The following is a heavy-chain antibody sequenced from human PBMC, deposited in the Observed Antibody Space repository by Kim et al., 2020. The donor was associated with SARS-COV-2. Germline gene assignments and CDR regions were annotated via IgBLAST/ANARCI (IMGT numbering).Heavy chain of an antibody. CDR3: GRVEVDYTTHAIGP. CDR2: INTVNGET. CDR1: GYSFTDYG. J-gene: IGHJ5*02. V-gene: IGHV1-18*01. D-gene: IGHD3-3*01. Sequence: ASVKVSCKASGYSFTDYGITWVRQAPGQGLEWMGWINTVNGETNYAQMVQDRVTMTTDTSTTTAHMELSTLTFDDTAVYYCGRVEVDYTTHAIGPGGQGT.